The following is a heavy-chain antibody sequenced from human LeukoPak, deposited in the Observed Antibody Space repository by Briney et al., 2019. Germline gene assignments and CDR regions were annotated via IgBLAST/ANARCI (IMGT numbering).Heavy chain of an antibody. V-gene: IGHV3-48*03. J-gene: IGHJ6*04. Sequence: TGGSLRLSCAASGFTFSSFEMNWVRQAPGKGLEWLSHISTSGSTIYYADSVKGRFTISRDNAKNSLYLQMNSLRAEDTAVYYCAELGITMVGGVWGKGTTVTISS. CDR3: AELGITMVGGV. CDR1: GFTFSSFE. CDR2: ISTSGSTI. D-gene: IGHD3-10*02.